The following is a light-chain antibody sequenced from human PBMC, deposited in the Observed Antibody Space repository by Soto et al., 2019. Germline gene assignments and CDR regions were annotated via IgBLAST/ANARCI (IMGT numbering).Light chain of an antibody. CDR2: KIS. J-gene: IGKJ1*01. Sequence: DIVMTQTPLSSPVTLGQPASISCRSSQGLVHSDGNTYLRWLQQRPGQPPRLLIYKISNRLSGVPDRFSGSGAGTDFTLKISRVEDEDVGFDYCMQATQFPWTVGPATKVDIK. V-gene: IGKV2-24*01. CDR3: MQATQFPWT. CDR1: QGLVHSDGNTY.